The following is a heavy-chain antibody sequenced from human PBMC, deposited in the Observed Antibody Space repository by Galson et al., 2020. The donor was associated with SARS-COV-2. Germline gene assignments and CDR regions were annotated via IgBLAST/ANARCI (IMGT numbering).Heavy chain of an antibody. CDR3: ARLPVVRGVDY. CDR2: LYYGGKT. Sequence: ASETLSLTCAVSGVSINIYYWSWIRQPPGKGLEWIGYLYYGGKTNYNPSLKSRVTTSVDTSKSQISLTLSSVTAADTAVYYCARLPVVRGVDYWGQGIPVTVSS. V-gene: IGHV4-59*01. CDR1: GVSINIYY. J-gene: IGHJ4*02. D-gene: IGHD3-10*01.